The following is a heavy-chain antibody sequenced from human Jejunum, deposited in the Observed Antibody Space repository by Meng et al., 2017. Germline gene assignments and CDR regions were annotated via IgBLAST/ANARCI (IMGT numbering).Heavy chain of an antibody. J-gene: IGHJ4*02. Sequence: QVQLQESGPGLVTPSQTLSLTFTVSGDSISSGGNYWSWIRQPPGKGLEWIGYIYYTGSAYYNPSLESRVSLSVDTSNNQFSLRLNSVTAADTAVYYCAREGQLMLGLVDYWGQGTLVTVSS. D-gene: IGHD2-2*01. V-gene: IGHV4-31*03. CDR2: IYYTGSA. CDR3: AREGQLMLGLVDY. CDR1: GDSISSGGNY.